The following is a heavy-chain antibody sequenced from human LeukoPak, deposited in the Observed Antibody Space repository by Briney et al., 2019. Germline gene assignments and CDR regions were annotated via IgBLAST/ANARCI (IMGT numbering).Heavy chain of an antibody. Sequence: PSETLSLTCIVSGGSISSSNYYWGWIRQPPGKGLEWIGTIYYTGSTYYNPSLKSRVTISVDTSKNHLSLKLSSVTAADTAVYYCASYDSSGYFSPYWYFDLWGRGTLVTVSS. CDR3: ASYDSSGYFSPYWYFDL. CDR2: IYYTGST. D-gene: IGHD3-22*01. CDR1: GGSISSSNYY. J-gene: IGHJ2*01. V-gene: IGHV4-39*02.